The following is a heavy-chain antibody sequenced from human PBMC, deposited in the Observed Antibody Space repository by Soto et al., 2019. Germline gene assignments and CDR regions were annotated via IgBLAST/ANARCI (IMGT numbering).Heavy chain of an antibody. V-gene: IGHV1-69*01. D-gene: IGHD6-19*01. CDR1: GGTFSSYA. J-gene: IGHJ4*02. CDR3: AREANSSGWFYRFDY. CDR2: IIPIFGTA. Sequence: QVQLVQSGAEVKKPGSSVKVSCKASGGTFSSYAISWVRQAPGQGLEWMGGIIPIFGTANYAQKFEGRVTITADESTSTAYRELSRLRSEDTAVYYCAREANSSGWFYRFDYWGQGTLVTVSS.